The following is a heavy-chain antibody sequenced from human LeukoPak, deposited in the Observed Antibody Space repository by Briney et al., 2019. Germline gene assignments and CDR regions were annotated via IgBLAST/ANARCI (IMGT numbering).Heavy chain of an antibody. D-gene: IGHD6-13*01. V-gene: IGHV1-8*01. CDR2: MNPNSDNT. CDR1: GYSFTSYD. J-gene: IGHJ6*02. Sequence: ASVKVSCKASGYSFTSYDINWVRQATGQGLEWMGWMNPNSDNTGYAHKFQGRVTMTRNTSISTAYMELSSLGSDDTAVYYCARARTPLIAAAGTHYYYGMDVWGQGTTVTVSS. CDR3: ARARTPLIAAAGTHYYYGMDV.